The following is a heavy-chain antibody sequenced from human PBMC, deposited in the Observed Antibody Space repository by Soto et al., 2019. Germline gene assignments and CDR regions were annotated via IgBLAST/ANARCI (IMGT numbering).Heavy chain of an antibody. V-gene: IGHV4-39*01. CDR3: ARISPFLDN. Sequence: QVQLQESGPGLVRPSETLSLTCTVSGDSISSSNFFWGWIRQPPGKGLEWIASISFSGRTFYNPSLKSRVTISVDASKNQFSLRLSSVTAADTAVYYCARISPFLDNWGQGTLVTVSS. J-gene: IGHJ4*02. CDR2: ISFSGRT. CDR1: GDSISSSNFF.